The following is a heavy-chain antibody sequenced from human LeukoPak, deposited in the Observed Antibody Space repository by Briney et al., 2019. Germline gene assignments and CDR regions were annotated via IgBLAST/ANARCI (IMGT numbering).Heavy chain of an antibody. J-gene: IGHJ4*02. V-gene: IGHV4-39*01. Sequence: SETLSLTCTVSGGSISSSSYYWGWIRQPPGKGLGWIGSIYYSGSTYYNPSLKSRVTISVDTSKNQFSLKLSSVTAADTAVYYCARRLGGDYVFDYWGQGTLVTVSS. D-gene: IGHD3-16*01. CDR1: GGSISSSSYY. CDR3: ARRLGGDYVFDY. CDR2: IYYSGST.